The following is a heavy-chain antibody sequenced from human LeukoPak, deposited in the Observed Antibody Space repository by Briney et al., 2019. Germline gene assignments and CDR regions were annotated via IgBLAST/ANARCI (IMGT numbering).Heavy chain of an antibody. J-gene: IGHJ4*02. Sequence: GGSLRLSCAASGFTFSRYTFNWVRQAPGRGLEWVSAISGDSKYIYYTDSVKGRFTISRDNAKNSVFLQMNSLRVEDTAVYYCARSQYQLLDIFDYWGQGTLVTVSS. D-gene: IGHD2-2*01. V-gene: IGHV3-21*01. CDR2: ISGDSKYI. CDR3: ARSQYQLLDIFDY. CDR1: GFTFSRYT.